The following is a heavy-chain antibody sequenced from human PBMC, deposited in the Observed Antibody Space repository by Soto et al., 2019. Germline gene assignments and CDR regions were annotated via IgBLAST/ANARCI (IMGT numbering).Heavy chain of an antibody. J-gene: IGHJ3*02. Sequence: SGPTLVNPTETLTLTCTFSGFSLSARGEGVGWIRQPPGKALEWLAIIYWDDDKRYSPSLRTTFTITKDTSKNQVVLTMTNMDPVDTASYFCAHRPFNSSWHDAYDIWGPGTMVTVSS. CDR2: IYWDDDK. CDR3: AHRPFNSSWHDAYDI. V-gene: IGHV2-5*02. D-gene: IGHD5-18*01. CDR1: GFSLSARGEG.